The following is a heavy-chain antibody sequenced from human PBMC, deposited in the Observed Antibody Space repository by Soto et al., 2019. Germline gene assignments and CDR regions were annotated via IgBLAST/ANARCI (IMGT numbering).Heavy chain of an antibody. CDR1: GFTFSSYG. CDR2: ISSSGSTI. CDR3: ARESGLFDY. V-gene: IGHV3-48*03. Sequence: GGSLRLSCAASGFTFSSYGMNWVRRAPGKGLEWVSYISSSGSTIYYADSVKGRFTISRDNAKNSLYLQMNSLRAEDTAVYYCARESGLFDYWGQGTLVTVSS. J-gene: IGHJ4*02.